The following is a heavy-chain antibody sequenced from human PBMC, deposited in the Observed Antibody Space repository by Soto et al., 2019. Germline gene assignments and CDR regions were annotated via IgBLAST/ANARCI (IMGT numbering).Heavy chain of an antibody. D-gene: IGHD2-21*02. J-gene: IGHJ4*02. V-gene: IGHV1-18*04. CDR3: ARDWGPYCGGDCRAPIDY. Sequence: GASVKVSCKASGYTFTSYGISWVRQAPGQGLEWMGCISAYNGNTNYAKKLQGRVTMNTDTSTSTAYMELRSLRSDDTAVYYCARDWGPYCGGDCRAPIDYGGQGTLVPVSS. CDR1: GYTFTSYG. CDR2: ISAYNGNT.